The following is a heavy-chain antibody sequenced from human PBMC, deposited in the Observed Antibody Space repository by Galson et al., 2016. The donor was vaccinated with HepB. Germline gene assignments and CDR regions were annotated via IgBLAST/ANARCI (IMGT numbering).Heavy chain of an antibody. J-gene: IGHJ4*02. D-gene: IGHD3-9*01. CDR1: GGSIGSFY. Sequence: ETLSLTCNVSGGSIGSFYWTWIRQAPGKGLEYIGYIFYDGSANSNPSLLGRVTISVDMSKNRFSLKLNSVTAADTAVYYRAREYDILTGPYFDYWGQGILVTVSS. CDR3: AREYDILTGPYFDY. CDR2: IFYDGSA. V-gene: IGHV4-59*01.